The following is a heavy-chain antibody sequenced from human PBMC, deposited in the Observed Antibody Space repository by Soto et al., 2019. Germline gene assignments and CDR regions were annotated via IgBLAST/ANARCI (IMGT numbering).Heavy chain of an antibody. D-gene: IGHD5-12*01. J-gene: IGHJ6*02. CDR1: GFTFSSYA. CDR2: ISYDGSSK. Sequence: QVQLVESGGGVVQPGRSLRLSCAASGFTFSSYAMHWVRQAPGKGLEWVAGISYDGSSKYYADSVKGRFTISRDNSRDTIYLQKHSLRAEDTAVYCCARDRYSAYDEVLAGRAVWGQGLTVTVCS. V-gene: IGHV3-30-3*01. CDR3: ARDRYSAYDEVLAGRAV.